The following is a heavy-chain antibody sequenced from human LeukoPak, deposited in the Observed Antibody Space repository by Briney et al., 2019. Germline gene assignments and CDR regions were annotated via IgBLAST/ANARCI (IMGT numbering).Heavy chain of an antibody. J-gene: IGHJ4*02. Sequence: GASVKVSCKASGGTFSSYAISWVRQAPGQGLEWMGGIIPIFGTANYAQKFQGRVTITTDESTSTAYMELSSLRSEDRAVYYCASFKEASDYGDYGYYFDYWGQGTLVTVSS. D-gene: IGHD4-17*01. CDR3: ASFKEASDYGDYGYYFDY. CDR1: GGTFSSYA. V-gene: IGHV1-69*05. CDR2: IIPIFGTA.